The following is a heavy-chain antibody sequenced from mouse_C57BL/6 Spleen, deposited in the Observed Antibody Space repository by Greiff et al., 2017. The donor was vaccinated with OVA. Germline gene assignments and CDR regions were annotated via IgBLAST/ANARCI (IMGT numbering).Heavy chain of an antibody. CDR2: ISSGGSYT. J-gene: IGHJ1*03. V-gene: IGHV5-6*01. Sequence: EVMLVESGGDLVKPGGSLKLSCAASGFTFSSYGMSWVRQTPDKRLEWVATISSGGSYTYYPDSVKGRFTISRDNAKNPLYLQMSSLKSEDTAMYYCARHLYYYGSSYDWYFDVWGTGTTVTVSS. D-gene: IGHD1-1*01. CDR3: ARHLYYYGSSYDWYFDV. CDR1: GFTFSSYG.